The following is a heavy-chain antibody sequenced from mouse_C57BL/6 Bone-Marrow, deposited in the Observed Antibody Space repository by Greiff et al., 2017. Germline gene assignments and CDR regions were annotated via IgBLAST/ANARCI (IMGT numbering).Heavy chain of an antibody. V-gene: IGHV1-5*01. Sequence: VQLQQSGTVLARPGASVKMSCKTSGYTFTSYWMHWVKQRPGQGLEWIGAIYPGNSDTSYNQKFKGKAKLTAVTSASTAYMELSSLTNEDSAVYYCTREELLRAWFAYWGQGTLVTVSA. D-gene: IGHD1-1*01. CDR3: TREELLRAWFAY. CDR1: GYTFTSYW. CDR2: IYPGNSDT. J-gene: IGHJ3*01.